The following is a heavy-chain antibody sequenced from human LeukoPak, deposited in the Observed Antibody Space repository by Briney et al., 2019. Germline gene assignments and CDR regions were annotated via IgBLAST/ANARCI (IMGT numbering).Heavy chain of an antibody. Sequence: GASVKVSCKASGYTFTSYAMHWVRQAPGQRLEWMGWINAGNGNTKYSQKFQGRVTITADESTSTAYMELSSLRSEDTAVYYCAREGLYYQDSSGYYHFDYWGQGTLVTVSS. J-gene: IGHJ4*02. V-gene: IGHV1-3*01. D-gene: IGHD3-22*01. CDR1: GYTFTSYA. CDR3: AREGLYYQDSSGYYHFDY. CDR2: INAGNGNT.